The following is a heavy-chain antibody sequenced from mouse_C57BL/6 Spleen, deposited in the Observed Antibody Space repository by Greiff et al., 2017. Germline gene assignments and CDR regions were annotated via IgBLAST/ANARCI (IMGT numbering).Heavy chain of an antibody. D-gene: IGHD4-1*01. CDR3: ARITGTSRFDY. CDR2: ISSGGSYT. CDR1: GFTFSSYG. V-gene: IGHV5-6*01. Sequence: EVNLVESGGDLVKPGGSLKLSCAASGFTFSSYGMSWVRQTPDKRLGWVATISSGGSYTYYPDSVKGRFTIARDNAKNTLYLQMSSLKSEDTAMYYCARITGTSRFDYWGQGTTLTVSS. J-gene: IGHJ2*01.